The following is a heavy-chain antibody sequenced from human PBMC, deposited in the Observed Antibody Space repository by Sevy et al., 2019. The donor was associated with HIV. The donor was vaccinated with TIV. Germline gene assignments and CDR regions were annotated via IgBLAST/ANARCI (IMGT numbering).Heavy chain of an antibody. V-gene: IGHV1-46*01. Sequence: ASVKVSCKASGYTFTSYYMHWVRQAPGQGLEWMGIINPSGGSTSYAQKFQGRVTMTRDTSTSTVYMELSSLRSEDTAGYYCARGSLLRFLEWLSADAFDIWGQGTMVTVSS. CDR1: GYTFTSYY. CDR3: ARGSLLRFLEWLSADAFDI. J-gene: IGHJ3*02. CDR2: INPSGGST. D-gene: IGHD3-3*01.